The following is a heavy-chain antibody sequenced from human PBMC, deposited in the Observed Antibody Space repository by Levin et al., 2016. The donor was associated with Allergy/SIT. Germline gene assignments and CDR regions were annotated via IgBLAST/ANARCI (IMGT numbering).Heavy chain of an antibody. D-gene: IGHD3-10*01. J-gene: IGHJ4*02. Sequence: GGSLRLSCAASGFSFTSFALSWVRQAPGKGLEWVSTISSSGNSIYYADSVRGRFTISRDNSENTLYLQINSLRAEDTAVYHCARDSGSGRVGSRILDYWGPGTLVTVSS. CDR1: GFSFTSFA. V-gene: IGHV3-23*01. CDR2: ISSSGNSI. CDR3: ARDSGSGRVGSRILDY.